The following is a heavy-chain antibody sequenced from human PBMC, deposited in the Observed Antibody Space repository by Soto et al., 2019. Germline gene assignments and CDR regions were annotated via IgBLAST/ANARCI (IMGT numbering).Heavy chain of an antibody. CDR1: GFTFSNYV. Sequence: EVQLLESGGGLVQPGGSLRLSCSASGFTFSNYVMSWVRQAPGKGLEWVSAIGGTDDRTYYADSVKGRFTISRDNSKNTLHLQMNSLRAEDTAVYYCVEDWSGETCPCMDVWGQGTTVTVSS. D-gene: IGHD3-3*01. CDR3: VEDWSGETCPCMDV. J-gene: IGHJ6*02. CDR2: IGGTDDRT. V-gene: IGHV3-23*01.